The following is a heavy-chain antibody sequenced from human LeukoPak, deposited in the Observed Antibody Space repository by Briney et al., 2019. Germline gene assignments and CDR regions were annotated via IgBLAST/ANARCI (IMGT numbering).Heavy chain of an antibody. D-gene: IGHD3-22*01. V-gene: IGHV5-51*01. CDR2: IYPGDSDT. CDR3: ARFTTVVVITYAFDI. J-gene: IGHJ3*02. Sequence: GESLKISCKGSGYSFTSYWIGRVRQMPGKGLEWMGIIYPGDSDTRYSPSFQGQVTISADKSISTAYLQWSSLKASDTAMYYCARFTTVVVITYAFDIWGQGAMVTVSS. CDR1: GYSFTSYW.